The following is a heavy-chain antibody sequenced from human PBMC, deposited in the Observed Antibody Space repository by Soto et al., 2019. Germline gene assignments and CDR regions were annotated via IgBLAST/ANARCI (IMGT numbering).Heavy chain of an antibody. CDR1: QYTFTNFY. Sequence: ASVKVSCKASQYTFTNFYLHWVRQAPGQRPEWMGWINNGGGTIYAQKFQGRLTMTRGTSITTAYMELSRLTSDDTAFYYCATSSDWSPLLDHWGQGTLVTVSS. D-gene: IGHD6-19*01. CDR2: INNGGGT. CDR3: ATSSDWSPLLDH. V-gene: IGHV1-2*02. J-gene: IGHJ4*02.